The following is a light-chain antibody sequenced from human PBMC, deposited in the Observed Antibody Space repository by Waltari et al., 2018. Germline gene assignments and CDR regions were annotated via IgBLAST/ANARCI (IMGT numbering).Light chain of an antibody. CDR3: QQYNNWPPIYT. J-gene: IGKJ2*01. CDR1: QSVSSN. Sequence: EIVMTQSPATLSVSPGERVTLSCRASQSVSSNLAWYQQKPGQAPRVLIYAASTRATGIPARFSGSGSGTEFTLTISSLQSEDFAVYYCQQYNNWPPIYTYGQGTKLEIK. CDR2: AAS. V-gene: IGKV3-15*01.